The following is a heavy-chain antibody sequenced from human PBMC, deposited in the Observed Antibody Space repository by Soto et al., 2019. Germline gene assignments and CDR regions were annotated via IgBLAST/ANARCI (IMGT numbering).Heavy chain of an antibody. CDR2: ISSSSSTI. V-gene: IGHV3-48*01. CDR3: ARAHQIFGVYR. D-gene: IGHD3-3*01. Sequence: EVQLVESGGGLVQPGGSLRLSCAASGFTFSSYSMNWVRQAPGKGLEWVSYISSSSSTIYYADSVKGRFTISRDNAKNSLYLQMNSLRAEDTAVYYCARAHQIFGVYRWGQGTLVTVSS. CDR1: GFTFSSYS. J-gene: IGHJ4*02.